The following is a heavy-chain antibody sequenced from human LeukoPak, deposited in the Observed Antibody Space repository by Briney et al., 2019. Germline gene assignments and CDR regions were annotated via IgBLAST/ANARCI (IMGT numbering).Heavy chain of an antibody. D-gene: IGHD1-26*01. V-gene: IGHV4-39*07. CDR3: ARVREVVGATTDAFDI. CDR2: IYYSGST. Sequence: SETLSLTCTVSGGSISSSSYYWGWIRQPPGKGPEWIGSIYYSGSTNYNPSLKSRVTISVDTSKNQFSLKLSSVTAADTAVYYCARVREVVGATTDAFDIWGQGTMVTVSS. CDR1: GGSISSSSYY. J-gene: IGHJ3*02.